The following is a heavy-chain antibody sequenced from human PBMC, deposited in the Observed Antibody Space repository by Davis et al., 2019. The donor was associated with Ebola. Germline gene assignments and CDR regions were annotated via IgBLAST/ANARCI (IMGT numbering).Heavy chain of an antibody. CDR3: ARDLGYCYGGTCHPGTEY. Sequence: GESLKISCEASGFTFSNEAMNWVRQAPGKGPEWVSFIHSHNRDITYSESVKGRFTISRDDAKKSLYLQMNSLRDEDTAVYYCARDLGYCYGGTCHPGTEYWGQGALVTVSS. CDR1: GFTFSNEA. D-gene: IGHD2-15*01. V-gene: IGHV3-48*02. CDR2: IHSHNRDI. J-gene: IGHJ4*02.